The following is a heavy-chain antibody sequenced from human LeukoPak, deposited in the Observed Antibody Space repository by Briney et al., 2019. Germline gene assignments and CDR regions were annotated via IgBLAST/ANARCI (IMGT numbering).Heavy chain of an antibody. CDR1: GGSFSGYY. CDR2: INHSGST. V-gene: IGHV4-34*01. Sequence: SETLSLTRAVYGGSFSGYYWSWIRQPPGKGLEWIGEINHSGSTNYNPSLKSRVTISVDTSKNQFSLKLSSVTAADTAVYYCAGGRTHAFDIWGQGTMVTVSS. CDR3: AGGRTHAFDI. J-gene: IGHJ3*02.